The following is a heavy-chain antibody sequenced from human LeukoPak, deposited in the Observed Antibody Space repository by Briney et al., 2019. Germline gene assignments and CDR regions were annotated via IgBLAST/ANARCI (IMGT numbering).Heavy chain of an antibody. CDR3: VRRVRYFGQNDY. V-gene: IGHV4-59*08. CDR2: IYYTGST. J-gene: IGHJ4*02. CDR1: GASMRDYY. D-gene: IGHD3-9*01. Sequence: SETLSLTCTVSGASMRDYYWSWIRQPPGKALEWIGYIYYTGSTNYTPSLKSRVTMSVDTSKNQISLKLSSVTAADSAVYYCVRRVRYFGQNDYWGQGTLVTVSS.